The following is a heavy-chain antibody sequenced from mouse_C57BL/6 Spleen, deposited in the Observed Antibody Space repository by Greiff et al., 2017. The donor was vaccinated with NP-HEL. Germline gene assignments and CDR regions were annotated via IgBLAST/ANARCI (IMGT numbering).Heavy chain of an antibody. J-gene: IGHJ4*01. CDR3: ARNYDYGYEEGEDY. CDR2: IWTGGGT. V-gene: IGHV2-9-1*01. CDR1: GFSLTSYA. Sequence: QVQLKESGPGLVAPSQSLSITCTVSGFSLTSYAISWVRQPPGKGLEWLGVIWTGGGTNYNSALKSRLSISKDNTKSQVFLKMNSLQTDDTARYYCARNYDYGYEEGEDYWGQGTSVTVSS. D-gene: IGHD2-2*01.